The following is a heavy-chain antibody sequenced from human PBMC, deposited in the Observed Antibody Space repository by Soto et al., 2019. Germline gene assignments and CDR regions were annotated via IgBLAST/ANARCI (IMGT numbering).Heavy chain of an antibody. CDR2: IYYSGST. J-gene: IGHJ4*02. D-gene: IGHD2-21*01. CDR3: ARQPTGSDLGDY. CDR1: GGSISSSSYY. V-gene: IGHV4-39*01. Sequence: QLQLQESGPGLVKPSETLSLTCTVSGGSISSSSYYWGWIRQPPGKGLEWIGSIYYSGSTYYNPSLKSRVTISVDTSKNQFSLKLSSVTAADTAVYYCARQPTGSDLGDYWGQGTLVTVSS.